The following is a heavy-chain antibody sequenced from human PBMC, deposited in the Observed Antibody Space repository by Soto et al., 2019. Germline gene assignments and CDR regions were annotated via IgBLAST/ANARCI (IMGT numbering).Heavy chain of an antibody. CDR3: ARSVFTSFWFDP. V-gene: IGHV1-69*02. Sequence: QVQLVQSGAEVKKPGSSVKVSCKASGGTFSSYTISWVRQAPGQGLEWMGRIIPILGIANYAQKFQGRVTITADKSTSTAYMELSSLRSEDTAVYYCARSVFTSFWFDPWGQGTLVTVSS. D-gene: IGHD2-2*01. J-gene: IGHJ5*02. CDR1: GGTFSSYT. CDR2: IIPILGIA.